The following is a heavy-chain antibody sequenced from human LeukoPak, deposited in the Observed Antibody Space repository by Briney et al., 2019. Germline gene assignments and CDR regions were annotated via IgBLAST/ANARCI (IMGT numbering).Heavy chain of an antibody. CDR3: ARDDRSSSAYYFDY. Sequence: PGGSLRLSCAASGFIVSSSYMIWVRQAPGKGLEWVSVIYSGGSTYYADSVKGRFTISRDNSKNTLYLQMNSLRADDTAVYYCARDDRSSSAYYFDYWGQGTLVTVSS. CDR2: IYSGGST. V-gene: IGHV3-53*01. D-gene: IGHD6-6*01. J-gene: IGHJ4*02. CDR1: GFIVSSSY.